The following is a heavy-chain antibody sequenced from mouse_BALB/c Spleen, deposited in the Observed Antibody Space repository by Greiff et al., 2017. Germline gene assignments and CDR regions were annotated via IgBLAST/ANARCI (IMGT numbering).Heavy chain of an antibody. CDR1: GFTFSSYA. CDR2: ISSGGST. CDR3: ARSGGYFDY. V-gene: IGHV5-6-5*01. D-gene: IGHD3-1*01. J-gene: IGHJ2*01. Sequence: EVKVVESGGGLVKPGGSLKLSCAASGFTFSSYAMSWVRQTPEKRLEWVASISSGGSTYYPDSVKGRFTISRDNARNILYLQMSSLRSEDTAMYYCARSGGYFDYWGQGTTLTVSS.